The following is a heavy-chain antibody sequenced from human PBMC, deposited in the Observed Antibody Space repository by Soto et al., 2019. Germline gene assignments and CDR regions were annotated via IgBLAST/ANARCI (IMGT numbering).Heavy chain of an antibody. Sequence: PSETLSLTCAASGGSISSGGYSWSWIRQPPGKGLEWIGYIYHSGSTYYNPSLKSRVTISVDRSKNQFSLKLSSVTAADTAVYYCARAPMGYGMDVWGQGTTVTVSS. CDR2: IYHSGST. CDR1: GGSISSGGYS. CDR3: ARAPMGYGMDV. J-gene: IGHJ6*02. V-gene: IGHV4-30-2*01.